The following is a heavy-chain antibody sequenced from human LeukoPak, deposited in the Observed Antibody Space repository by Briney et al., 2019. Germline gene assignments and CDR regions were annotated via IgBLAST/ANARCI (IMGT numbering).Heavy chain of an antibody. D-gene: IGHD5/OR15-5a*01. CDR1: GYIFITHY. J-gene: IGHJ6*04. Sequence: ASVKVSRKASGYIFITHYIHWVRQAPGQGLEWVGWIDPDTGGTNYAQKFQGRVTLTRDTSISTAYMELSRLRSDDTAVYFCVRGVYGGDVWGKGTSVTISS. CDR3: VRGVYGGDV. V-gene: IGHV1-2*02. CDR2: IDPDTGGT.